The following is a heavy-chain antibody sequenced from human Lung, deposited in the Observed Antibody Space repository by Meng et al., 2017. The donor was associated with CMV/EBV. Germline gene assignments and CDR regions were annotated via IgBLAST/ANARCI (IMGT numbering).Heavy chain of an antibody. V-gene: IGHV3-21*01. Sequence: ESLKISXAASGFAFRSYSMNWVRQPPGKGLEWVASISSSVSDVYSADSVKGRFIISRDNGRDSLYLQMNSLRAEDTGVYYCARAGTTVTFFDHWGPGTPVTVSS. CDR2: ISSSVSDV. CDR3: ARAGTTVTFFDH. D-gene: IGHD4-17*01. J-gene: IGHJ4*02. CDR1: GFAFRSYS.